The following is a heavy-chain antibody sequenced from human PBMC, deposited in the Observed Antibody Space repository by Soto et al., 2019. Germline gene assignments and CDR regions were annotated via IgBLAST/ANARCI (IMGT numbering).Heavy chain of an antibody. V-gene: IGHV1-2*02. CDR1: GYNFSNYR. CDR2: IRLYSDGT. D-gene: IGHD2-2*01. CDR3: ARGRVVYCSSTSCPWDWFDP. Sequence: APVKVSCKTSGYNFSNYRITWVRQAPGQPLEWLRWIRLYSDGTNYAQKFKERVTMTRDTSISTAYMELSRLRSDDTAVYYGARGRVVYCSSTSCPWDWFDPWGQGTLVTVYS. J-gene: IGHJ5*02.